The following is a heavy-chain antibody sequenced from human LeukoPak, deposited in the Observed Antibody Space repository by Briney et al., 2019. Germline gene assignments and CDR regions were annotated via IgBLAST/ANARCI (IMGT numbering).Heavy chain of an antibody. CDR3: ARGRYSWNYDY. CDR2: IYYIGST. D-gene: IGHD1-1*01. Sequence: SETLSLXCSVSGGSIGSDYWTWIRQSPGGELEWIGYIYYIGSTNYNPSLKSRVTISVDTSKNEIFLNLTSVTTADTALYYCARGRYSWNYDYWGQGTLVTVSS. V-gene: IGHV4-59*01. CDR1: GGSIGSDY. J-gene: IGHJ4*02.